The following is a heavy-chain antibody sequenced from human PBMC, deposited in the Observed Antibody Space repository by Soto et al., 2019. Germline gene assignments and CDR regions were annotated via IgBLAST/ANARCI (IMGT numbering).Heavy chain of an antibody. V-gene: IGHV3-15*01. Sequence: GGSLRLSCAASGFTFSNAWMSWVRQAPGKGLEWVGRIKSKTDGGTTDYAAPVKGRFTISRDDSKNTLYLQMNSLKTEDTAVYYCTTVGLDILTGWPHDYWGQGTLVTVSS. D-gene: IGHD3-9*01. CDR3: TTVGLDILTGWPHDY. CDR2: IKSKTDGGTT. CDR1: GFTFSNAW. J-gene: IGHJ4*02.